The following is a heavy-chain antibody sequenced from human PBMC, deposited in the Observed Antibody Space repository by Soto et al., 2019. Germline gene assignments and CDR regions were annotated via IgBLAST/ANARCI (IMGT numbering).Heavy chain of an antibody. CDR3: ARDLTYYDFWSRYYGMDV. Sequence: ASVKVSCKASGYTFTSYYMHWVRQAPGQGLEWMGIINPSGGSTSYAQKFQGRVTMTRDTSTSTVYMELSSLRPEDTAVYYCARDLTYYDFWSRYYGMDVWGQGTTVTVSS. J-gene: IGHJ6*02. CDR2: INPSGGST. D-gene: IGHD3-3*01. V-gene: IGHV1-46*01. CDR1: GYTFTSYY.